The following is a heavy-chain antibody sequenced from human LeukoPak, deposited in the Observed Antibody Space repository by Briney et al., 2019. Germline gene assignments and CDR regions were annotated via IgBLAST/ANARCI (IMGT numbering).Heavy chain of an antibody. CDR3: ARRGESNLIDY. J-gene: IGHJ4*02. CDR2: IYYSGST. Sequence: PSETLSLTCTVSGGSISSYYWSWIRQPPGKGLEWIGYIYYSGSTNYNPSLKSRVTISVDTSKNQFSLKLSSVTAADTAVYYCARRGESNLIDYWGQGTLVTVSS. CDR1: GGSISSYY. V-gene: IGHV4-59*01. D-gene: IGHD3-16*01.